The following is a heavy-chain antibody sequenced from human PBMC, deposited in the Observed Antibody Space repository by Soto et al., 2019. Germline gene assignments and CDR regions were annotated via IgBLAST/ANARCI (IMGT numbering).Heavy chain of an antibody. Sequence: GGSLRLSCAASGFTFSDYYMSWIRQAPGKGLEWVSYISSSGSTIYYADSVKGRFTISRDNAKNSLYLQMNSLRAEDTAVYYCARDCRYYDFWSGYYTGIGGSHLFCGMDVWGQVTRVTVSS. D-gene: IGHD3-3*01. CDR2: ISSSGSTI. CDR1: GFTFSDYY. J-gene: IGHJ6*02. CDR3: ARDCRYYDFWSGYYTGIGGSHLFCGMDV. V-gene: IGHV3-11*01.